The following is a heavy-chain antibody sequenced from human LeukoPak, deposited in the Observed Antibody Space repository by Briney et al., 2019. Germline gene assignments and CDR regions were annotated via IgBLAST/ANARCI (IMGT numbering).Heavy chain of an antibody. Sequence: SETLCLTCTVSGGSISSYYWSWIRHPPGKGLEWMWYIYYSGSTKYNPSLTSRVTISSDKTKNHSSLKRSSVTGADPARYYSGSTNYIPPLKSGVTISVDTCKNQFSLKLSSVTAADTAVYYCARDSSYSSSWGDWYFDLWGRSTLVTVSS. CDR3: GSTNYIPPLKSGVTISVDTCKNQFSLKLSSVTAADTAVYYCARDSSYSSSWGDWYFDL. CDR2: IYYSGST. D-gene: IGHD3-10*01. J-gene: IGHJ2*01. CDR1: GGSISSYY. V-gene: IGHV4-59*01.